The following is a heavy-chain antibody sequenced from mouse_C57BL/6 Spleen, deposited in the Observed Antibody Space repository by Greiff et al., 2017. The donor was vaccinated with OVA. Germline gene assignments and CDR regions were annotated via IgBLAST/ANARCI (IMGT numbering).Heavy chain of an antibody. Sequence: EVKLVESEGGLVQPGSSMKLSCTASGFTFSDYYMAWVRQVPEKGLEWVANINYDGSSTYYLDSLKSRFIISRVNAKNILYLKMSSLKSEDTATYYCARDTLYYCGSSLPHWYFDVWGTGTTVNVSS. J-gene: IGHJ1*03. V-gene: IGHV5-16*01. CDR2: INYDGSST. CDR1: GFTFSDYY. CDR3: ARDTLYYCGSSLPHWYFDV. D-gene: IGHD1-1*01.